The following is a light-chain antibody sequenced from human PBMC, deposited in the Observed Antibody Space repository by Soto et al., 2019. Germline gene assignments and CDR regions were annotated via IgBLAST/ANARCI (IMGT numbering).Light chain of an antibody. CDR1: QGIRSD. CDR3: LQHNSYPWT. CDR2: AAS. J-gene: IGKJ1*01. V-gene: IGKV1-17*01. Sequence: DIQMTQSPSSLSASVGDRVTITCRASQGIRSDLGWFQHKPGKAPKRLIYAASSLQSGVPSRFSVSGSGTEFTLTISSLQPEDFATYFCLQHNSYPWTFGQGTKVEI.